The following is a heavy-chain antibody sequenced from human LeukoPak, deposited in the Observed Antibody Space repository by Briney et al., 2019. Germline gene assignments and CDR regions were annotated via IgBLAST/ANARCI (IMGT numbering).Heavy chain of an antibody. CDR2: INPNSGGT. J-gene: IGHJ6*02. D-gene: IGHD2-2*01. CDR3: ARDGGVVVPAAMWRYGMDV. V-gene: IGHV1-2*02. CDR1: GYTFTGYY. Sequence: GASVKVSCKASGYTFTGYYMHWVRQAPGQGLEWMGWINPNSGGTNYAQKFQGRVTMTRDTSISTAYMELSRLRSDDTAVYYSARDGGVVVPAAMWRYGMDVWGQGTTVTVSS.